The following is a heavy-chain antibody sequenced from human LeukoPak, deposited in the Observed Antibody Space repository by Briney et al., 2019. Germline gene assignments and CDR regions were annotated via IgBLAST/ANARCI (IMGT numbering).Heavy chain of an antibody. CDR1: GYTFTGYY. CDR2: INPNSGGT. CDR3: ARDYETGDHYSGYWYFDL. V-gene: IGHV1-2*02. J-gene: IGHJ2*01. D-gene: IGHD7-27*01. Sequence: ASVKVSCKASGYTFTGYYMHWVRQAPGQGLEWMGWINPNSGGTNYAQKFQGRVTMTRDTSISTAYMELSRLRSDDTAVYYCARDYETGDHYSGYWYFDLWGRGTLVTVSS.